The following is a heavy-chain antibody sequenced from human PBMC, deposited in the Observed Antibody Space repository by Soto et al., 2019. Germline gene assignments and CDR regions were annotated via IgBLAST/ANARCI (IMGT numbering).Heavy chain of an antibody. CDR2: ISYDGSNK. D-gene: IGHD1-26*01. Sequence: QVQLVESGGGVVQPGRSLRLSCAASGFTFSSYGMHRVRQAPGKGLEWVAVISYDGSNKYYADSVKGRFTISRDNSKNTLYLQMNSLRAEDTAVYYCAKDRGGSYYFHYWGQGTLVTVSS. CDR3: AKDRGGSYYFHY. V-gene: IGHV3-30*18. CDR1: GFTFSSYG. J-gene: IGHJ4*02.